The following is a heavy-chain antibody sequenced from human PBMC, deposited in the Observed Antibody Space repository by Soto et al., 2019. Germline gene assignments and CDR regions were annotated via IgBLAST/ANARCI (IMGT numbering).Heavy chain of an antibody. Sequence: PVGSLRLSCEASGFTFNDYSMDWVRQAPEKGLEWVSSISSSGTYIYYADSVKGRFAISRDNANNVMYLQMDTLGAEDTAVYYCVRAGHVFDVHYYGMDLWGQGTTVTVSS. D-gene: IGHD3-10*01. CDR3: VRAGHVFDVHYYGMDL. V-gene: IGHV3-21*01. J-gene: IGHJ6*02. CDR2: ISSSGTYI. CDR1: GFTFNDYS.